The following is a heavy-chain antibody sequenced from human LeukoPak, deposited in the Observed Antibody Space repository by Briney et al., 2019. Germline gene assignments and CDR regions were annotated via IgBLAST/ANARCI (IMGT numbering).Heavy chain of an antibody. CDR1: GFTFSSYG. J-gene: IGHJ4*02. D-gene: IGHD2-2*01. Sequence: HPGGSLRLSCSASGFTFSSYGMHWVRQAPGKGLEGVAVISYDGSNKYYADSVKGRFTISTDNSKNTLYLQMKSLRAEDKAVYYCAKDCSSTSCYGYWGQGTLVTVSS. CDR2: ISYDGSNK. CDR3: AKDCSSTSCYGY. V-gene: IGHV3-30*18.